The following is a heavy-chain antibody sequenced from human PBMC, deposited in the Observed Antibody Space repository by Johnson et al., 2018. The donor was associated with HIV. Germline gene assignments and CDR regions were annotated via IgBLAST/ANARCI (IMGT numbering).Heavy chain of an antibody. CDR3: AKDRGRGYYDAFDI. V-gene: IGHV3-9*01. Sequence: VQLVESGGVVVQPGGSLRLSCAASGFTFDDYAMHWVRQAPGKGLEWVSGISWNSGSIGYADSVKGRFPISRDNAKNSLYLQMNSLRAEDTALYYCAKDRGRGYYDAFDIWGQGTMVTVSS. CDR1: GFTFDDYA. CDR2: ISWNSGSI. D-gene: IGHD3-3*01. J-gene: IGHJ3*02.